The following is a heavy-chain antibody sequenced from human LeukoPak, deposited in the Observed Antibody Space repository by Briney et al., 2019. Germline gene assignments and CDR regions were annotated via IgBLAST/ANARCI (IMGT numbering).Heavy chain of an antibody. D-gene: IGHD2-2*01. Sequence: GASVKVSCKASGYTFTSYAMNWVRQAPGQGLEWMGWINTNTGNPTYAQGFTGRFVFSLDTSVSTAYLQISSLRAEDTAVYYCARHTSWYQLLFYYYGMDVWGQGTTVTVSS. V-gene: IGHV7-4-1*02. CDR3: ARHTSWYQLLFYYYGMDV. CDR2: INTNTGNP. J-gene: IGHJ6*02. CDR1: GYTFTSYA.